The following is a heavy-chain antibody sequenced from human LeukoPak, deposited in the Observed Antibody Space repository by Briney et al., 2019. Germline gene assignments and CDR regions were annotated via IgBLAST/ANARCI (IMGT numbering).Heavy chain of an antibody. CDR3: ARTTEGYCRGRSCYSYYYYMDV. V-gene: IGHV4-59*01. D-gene: IGHD2-15*01. J-gene: IGHJ6*03. CDR1: GGSISSYY. Sequence: PSETLSLTCTVSGGSISSYYWSWIRQPPGKVLEWIGYIYYSGSTNYNPSLKSRVTISVDTSKNQFSLKLSSVTAADTAVYYCARTTEGYCRGRSCYSYYYYMDVWGKGTTVTVSS. CDR2: IYYSGST.